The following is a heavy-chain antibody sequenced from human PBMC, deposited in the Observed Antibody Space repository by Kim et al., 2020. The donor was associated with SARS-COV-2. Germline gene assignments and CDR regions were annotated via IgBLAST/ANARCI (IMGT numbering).Heavy chain of an antibody. CDR3: ARETTVYGDLSD. CDR1: GDSIGSFY. J-gene: IGHJ1*01. D-gene: IGHD3-10*01. Sequence: SETLSLTCSVSGDSIGSFYWSWIRQTAGKGLEWIGYVYHSGTANFSPSFNSRVTLSVAMAKNQFSLTLSSVTAVDTAFYYCARETTVYGDLSDWGQSILV. V-gene: IGHV4-59*01. CDR2: VYHSGTA.